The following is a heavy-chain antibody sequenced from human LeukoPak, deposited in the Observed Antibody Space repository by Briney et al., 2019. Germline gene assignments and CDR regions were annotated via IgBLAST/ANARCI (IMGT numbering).Heavy chain of an antibody. V-gene: IGHV3-23*01. Sequence: GGSLRLSCAASGFTFSSYGMIWVRQAPGKGLEWVSGISGSGGSTYYADSVKGRFTISRDNSKNTLYLQMNSLRAEDTAVYYCAKVLYDSSGYTYYWYFDLWGRGTLVTVSS. CDR3: AKVLYDSSGYTYYWYFDL. CDR1: GFTFSSYG. D-gene: IGHD3-22*01. J-gene: IGHJ2*01. CDR2: ISGSGGST.